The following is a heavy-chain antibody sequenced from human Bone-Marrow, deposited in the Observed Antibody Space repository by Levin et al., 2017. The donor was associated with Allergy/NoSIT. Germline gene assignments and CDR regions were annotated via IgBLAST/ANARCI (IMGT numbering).Heavy chain of an antibody. CDR1: GFTVSSNY. J-gene: IGHJ6*02. CDR2: IYSGGST. D-gene: IGHD3-22*01. V-gene: IGHV3-53*01. CDR3: ARGQRGYDSSGYRKYYYYYGMDV. Sequence: GGSLRLSCAASGFTVSSNYMSWVRQAPGKGLEWVSVIYSGGSTYYADSVKGRFTISRDNSKNTLYLQMNSLRAEDTAVYYCARGQRGYDSSGYRKYYYYYGMDVWGQGTTVTVSS.